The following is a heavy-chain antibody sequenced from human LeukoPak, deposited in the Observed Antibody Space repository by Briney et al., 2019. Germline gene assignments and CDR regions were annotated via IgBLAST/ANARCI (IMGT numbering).Heavy chain of an antibody. D-gene: IGHD3/OR15-3a*01. CDR3: ARVGVDLWFDP. Sequence: ASVKVSCKASGYTFTGYYIHWVRRAPGQGLEWMGRINPNTGGTNYAQKFQGRVTMTRDTSISTAYMELRRLTSDDTAVYYCARVGVDLWFDPWGQGTLVTVSS. V-gene: IGHV1-2*06. J-gene: IGHJ5*02. CDR1: GYTFTGYY. CDR2: INPNTGGT.